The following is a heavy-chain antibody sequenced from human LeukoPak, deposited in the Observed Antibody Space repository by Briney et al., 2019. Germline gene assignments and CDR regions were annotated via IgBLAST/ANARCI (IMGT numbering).Heavy chain of an antibody. CDR2: ISGGGDST. J-gene: IGHJ4*02. CDR1: GFTFSSYA. CDR3: AKNLESYGDSSTDY. V-gene: IGHV3-23*01. Sequence: GGSLRLSCAASGFTFSSYAMSWVRQAPGKGLEWVSAISGGGDSTYCADSVKGRFTVSRDNFKNTVFLQMNSLSADDTAVYFCAKNLESYGDSSTDYWGQGTLVTVSS. D-gene: IGHD4-17*01.